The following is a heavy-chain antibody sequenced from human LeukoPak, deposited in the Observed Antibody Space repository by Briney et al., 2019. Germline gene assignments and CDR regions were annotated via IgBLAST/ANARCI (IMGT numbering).Heavy chain of an antibody. J-gene: IGHJ4*02. D-gene: IGHD4-23*01. V-gene: IGHV3-48*03. CDR3: ARGFKYGGNSNMDY. CDR1: GFTFSSYE. CDR2: ISSSGSTI. Sequence: GGSLRLSCVASGFTFSSYEMNWVRQAPGKGLEWVSYISSSGSTIYYPDSVKGRFTISRDNAKNTLYLQMNSLRAEDTAVYYCARGFKYGGNSNMDYWGQGTLVTVSS.